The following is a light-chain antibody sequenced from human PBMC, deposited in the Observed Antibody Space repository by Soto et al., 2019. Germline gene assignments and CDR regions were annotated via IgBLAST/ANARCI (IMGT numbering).Light chain of an antibody. V-gene: IGLV2-14*01. CDR3: FSFTTDWTHV. CDR1: SSDIGAYNY. J-gene: IGLJ1*01. Sequence: QSALTQPASVSGSPGQSITISCTGSSSDIGAYNYVSWFQQYPGKAPKLIISEVSNRPSGVSNRFSGSKSGTAASLTISGLQPEDEADYFCFSFTTDWTHVFGTGTKLTVL. CDR2: EVS.